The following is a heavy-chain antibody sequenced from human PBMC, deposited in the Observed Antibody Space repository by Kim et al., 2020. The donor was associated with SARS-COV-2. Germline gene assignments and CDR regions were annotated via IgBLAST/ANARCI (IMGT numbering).Heavy chain of an antibody. J-gene: IGHJ5*02. CDR3: ARGQVGALRP. CDR2: ST. V-gene: IGHV4-34*01. Sequence: STNYNPSLKSRVTISVDTSKNQFSLKLSSVTAADTAVYYCARGQVGALRPWGQGTLVTVSS. D-gene: IGHD1-26*01.